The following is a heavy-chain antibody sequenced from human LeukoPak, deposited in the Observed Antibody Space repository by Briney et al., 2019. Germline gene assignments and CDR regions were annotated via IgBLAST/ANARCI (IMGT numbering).Heavy chain of an antibody. CDR2: ISYDGSNK. D-gene: IGHD4-23*01. CDR1: GFTFSSYG. V-gene: IGHV3-30*18. J-gene: IGHJ4*02. CDR3: AKDANYGGNSILFDY. Sequence: GGSLRLSCAASGFTFSSYGMHWVRQAPGKGLEWVAVISYDGSNKYYADSVKGRFTISRDNSKNTLYLQMNSLRAEGTAVYYCAKDANYGGNSILFDYWGQGTLVTVSS.